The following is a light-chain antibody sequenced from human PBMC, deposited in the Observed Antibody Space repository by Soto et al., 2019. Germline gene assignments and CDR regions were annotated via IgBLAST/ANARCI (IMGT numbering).Light chain of an antibody. CDR1: SSDVGGYDY. J-gene: IGLJ2*01. Sequence: QSVLTQPPSASGSPGQSVTISCTGTSSDVGGYDYVSWYQQHPGEAPKLMIFEVSKRPSGVPDRFSGSKSGNTASLTVSGLQAEDEADYYCSSYAGSNILVFGGGTKVTVL. CDR2: EVS. CDR3: SSYAGSNILV. V-gene: IGLV2-8*01.